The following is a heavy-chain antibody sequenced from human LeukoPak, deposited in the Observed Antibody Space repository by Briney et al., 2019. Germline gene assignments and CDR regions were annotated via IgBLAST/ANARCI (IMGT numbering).Heavy chain of an antibody. Sequence: GGSLRLSCAASGFTLSSYWMSWIRQAPGKGLEWVSVMYTLGNTNYADSVRGRFTISRDNSKNTLYLQMNSLRAEDTAVYYCAREAGDVYYGSGSYDYWGQGTLVTVSS. V-gene: IGHV3-66*01. J-gene: IGHJ4*02. D-gene: IGHD3-10*01. CDR1: GFTLSSYW. CDR2: MYTLGNT. CDR3: AREAGDVYYGSGSYDY.